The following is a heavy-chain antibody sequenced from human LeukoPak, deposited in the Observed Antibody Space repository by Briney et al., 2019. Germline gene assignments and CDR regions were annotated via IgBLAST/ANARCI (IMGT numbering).Heavy chain of an antibody. J-gene: IGHJ6*03. CDR2: VDHTGST. Sequence: SETLSLTCSVSDDSITMHYWTWIRQPPGKGLEWIGYVDHTGSTNFNPSLNGRVSISRDTSKNLFSLRLRSVTAADTAVYFCARGRVSSSTWYSTYYYYFYMDVWGKGTTVTVSS. V-gene: IGHV4-59*11. CDR3: ARGRVSSSTWYSTYYYYFYMDV. D-gene: IGHD4-11*01. CDR1: DDSITMHY.